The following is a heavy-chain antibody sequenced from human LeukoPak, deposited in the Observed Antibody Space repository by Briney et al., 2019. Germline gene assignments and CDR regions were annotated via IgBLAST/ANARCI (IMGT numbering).Heavy chain of an antibody. V-gene: IGHV3-30*18. CDR1: GLTFSSYG. D-gene: IGHD6-19*01. J-gene: IGHJ4*02. CDR2: ISYDGSNK. Sequence: GRSLRLSCAASGLTFSSYGMHWVRQAPGKGLEWVAVISYDGSNKYYADSVKGRFTTSRDNSKNTLYLQMNSLRAEDTAVYYCAKGPYSSGFDYWGQGTLVTVSS. CDR3: AKGPYSSGFDY.